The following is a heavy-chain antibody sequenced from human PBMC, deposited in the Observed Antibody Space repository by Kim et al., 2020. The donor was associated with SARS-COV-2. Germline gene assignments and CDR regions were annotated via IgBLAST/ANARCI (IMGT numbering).Heavy chain of an antibody. CDR2: IYPGDSDT. D-gene: IGHD6-19*01. Sequence: GESLKISCKGSGYSFTSYWIGWVRQMPGKGLEWMGIIYPGDSDTRYSPSFQGQVTISADKSISTAYLQWSSLKASDTAMYYCARPHSSGWYPDAFDIWGQGTMVTVSS. CDR3: ARPHSSGWYPDAFDI. V-gene: IGHV5-51*01. J-gene: IGHJ3*02. CDR1: GYSFTSYW.